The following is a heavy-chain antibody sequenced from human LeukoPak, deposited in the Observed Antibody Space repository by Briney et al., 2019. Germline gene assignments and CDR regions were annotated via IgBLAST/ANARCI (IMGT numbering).Heavy chain of an antibody. CDR2: INYSGTT. V-gene: IGHV4-39*07. J-gene: IGHJ4*02. D-gene: IGHD1-26*01. CDR3: ARSGSSGSYY. Sequence: SETLSLTCTVSGDSISSSNCYWAWIRQPPGKGLEWIASINYSGTTFYNPSLKSRVTISVDTSKNRFSLKLNSVTAADTAMYYCARSGSSGSYYWGQGTLVIVSS. CDR1: GDSISSSNCY.